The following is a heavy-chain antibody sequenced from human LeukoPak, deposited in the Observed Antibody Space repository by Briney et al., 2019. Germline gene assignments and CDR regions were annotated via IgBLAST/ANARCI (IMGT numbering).Heavy chain of an antibody. CDR2: IYYSGNT. D-gene: IGHD3/OR15-3a*01. J-gene: IGHJ4*02. Sequence: SETLSLTCSVSGASISSGSNYWGWIRQPPGKGLEWIGSIYYSGNTYYNASVKSRVTISIDSSKNQFSLMLSSVTAADTAVYYCARQTGSGLFTLPGGQGTLVTVSS. V-gene: IGHV4-39*01. CDR1: GASISSGSNY. CDR3: ARQTGSGLFTLP.